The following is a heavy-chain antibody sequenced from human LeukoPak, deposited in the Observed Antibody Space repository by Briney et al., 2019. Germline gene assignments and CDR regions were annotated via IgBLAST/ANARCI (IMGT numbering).Heavy chain of an antibody. Sequence: PSETLSLTCTVSGYSISSGYNWDWIRQPPGKGLEWIGSIYHSGSTYYNPSLKSRVTISVDTSKNQFSLKLSSVTAADTAVYYGESGQYLVYWGQGTLVTVSS. CDR3: ESGQYLVY. V-gene: IGHV4-38-2*02. J-gene: IGHJ4*02. CDR2: IYHSGST. CDR1: GYSISSGYN. D-gene: IGHD2-2*01.